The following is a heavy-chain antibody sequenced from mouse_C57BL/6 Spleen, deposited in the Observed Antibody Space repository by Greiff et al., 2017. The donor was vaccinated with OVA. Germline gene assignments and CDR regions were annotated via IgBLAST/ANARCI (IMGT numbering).Heavy chain of an antibody. Sequence: EVKVVESEGGLVQPGSSMKLSCTASGFTFSDYYMAWVRQVPEKGLEWVANINSDGSSTYYLDSLKSRFIISRDNAKNILYLQMSSLKSEDTATYYCARDGYYGSSYPYWYFDVWGTGTTVTVSS. V-gene: IGHV5-16*01. CDR2: INSDGSST. J-gene: IGHJ1*03. CDR3: ARDGYYGSSYPYWYFDV. CDR1: GFTFSDYY. D-gene: IGHD1-1*01.